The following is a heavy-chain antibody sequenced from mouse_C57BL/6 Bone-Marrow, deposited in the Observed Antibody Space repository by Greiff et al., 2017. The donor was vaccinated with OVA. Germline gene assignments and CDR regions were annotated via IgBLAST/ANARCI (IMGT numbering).Heavy chain of an antibody. D-gene: IGHD2-4*01. CDR3: ARREVDYDGGYWYFDV. CDR2: IYPRDGST. CDR1: GYTFTDHT. Sequence: VQLVESDAELVKPGASVKISCKVSGYTFTDHTIHWMKQRPEQGLEWIGYIYPRDGSTKYNEKFKGKATLTADKSSSTAYMQLNSLTSEDSAVYFCARREVDYDGGYWYFDVWGTGTTVTVSS. V-gene: IGHV1-78*01. J-gene: IGHJ1*03.